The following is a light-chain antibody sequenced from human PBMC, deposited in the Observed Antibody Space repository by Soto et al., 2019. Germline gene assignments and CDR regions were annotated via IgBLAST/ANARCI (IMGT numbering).Light chain of an antibody. CDR3: QSYDSSKGV. Sequence: NFMLTQPHSVSESPGKTVTISCTRSSGSLASNYVQWYQQRPGSAPTTVIYEDNQRPSGVPDRFSGSIDSSSNSASLTISGLKTEDEADYYGQSYDSSKGVFGGGTKVTVL. CDR1: SGSLASNY. V-gene: IGLV6-57*03. CDR2: EDN. J-gene: IGLJ2*01.